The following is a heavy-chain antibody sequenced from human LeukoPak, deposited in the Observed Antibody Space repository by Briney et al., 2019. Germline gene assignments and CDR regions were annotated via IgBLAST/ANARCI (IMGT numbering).Heavy chain of an antibody. Sequence: GGSLRLSCAVSGFTFSSYAMSWVRQAPEKGLEWVSAISGSGGNTYYADSVKGRFTISRDNSKNTLYLQMNSLRAEDTALYYCAKDSSSSWSGDNWFDPWGQGTLVTVSS. J-gene: IGHJ5*02. CDR3: AKDSSSSWSGDNWFDP. CDR2: ISGSGGNT. V-gene: IGHV3-23*01. D-gene: IGHD6-13*01. CDR1: GFTFSSYA.